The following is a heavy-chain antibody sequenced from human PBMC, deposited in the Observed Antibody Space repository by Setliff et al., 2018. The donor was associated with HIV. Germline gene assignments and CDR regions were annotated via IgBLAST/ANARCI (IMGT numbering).Heavy chain of an antibody. J-gene: IGHJ4*02. D-gene: IGHD6-19*01. Sequence: PSETLSLTCTVSGGSISSYYWSWIRQPPGKGLEWIGYIYYSGSSKNTPSLKSRVTTSVDTPKNEFSLKLSSMTAADTAVYYCARGIAVAGPYFDYWGQGTLVTVSS. V-gene: IGHV4-59*01. CDR3: ARGIAVAGPYFDY. CDR1: GGSISSYY. CDR2: IYYSGSS.